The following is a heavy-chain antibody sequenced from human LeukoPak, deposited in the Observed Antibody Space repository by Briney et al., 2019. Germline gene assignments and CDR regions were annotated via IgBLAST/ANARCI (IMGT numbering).Heavy chain of an antibody. D-gene: IGHD3-3*01. CDR1: GFTLNRYW. CDR2: IKQDGSEK. J-gene: IGHJ5*02. CDR3: ARAGVVTYYDFWSGKQNWFDP. Sequence: PGGSLRLSCAVSGFTLNRYWKSCVRQAPGKGLEWVANIKQDGSEKYYVDPVKGRFTIYRDNAKNSLYLQMNSLRAEDTAVYYCARAGVVTYYDFWSGKQNWFDPWGQGTLVTVSS. V-gene: IGHV3-7*01.